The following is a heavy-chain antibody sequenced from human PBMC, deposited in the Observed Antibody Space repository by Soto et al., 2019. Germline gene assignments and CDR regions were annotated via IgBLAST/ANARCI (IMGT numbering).Heavy chain of an antibody. D-gene: IGHD6-19*01. V-gene: IGHV4-59*08. Sequence: PSETLSLTCTVSGGSISSYYWSWIRQPPGKGLEWIGYIYYSGSTNYNPSLKSRVTISVDTSKNQFSLKLSSVTAADTAVYYCARLGWYVDYWGQGTLVTVSS. CDR2: IYYSGST. J-gene: IGHJ4*02. CDR3: ARLGWYVDY. CDR1: GGSISSYY.